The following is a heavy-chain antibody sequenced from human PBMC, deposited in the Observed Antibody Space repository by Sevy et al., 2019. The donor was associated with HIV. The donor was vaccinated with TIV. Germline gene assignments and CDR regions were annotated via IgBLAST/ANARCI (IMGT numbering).Heavy chain of an antibody. Sequence: SETLSLTCTVSGGSISSYYWSWIRQPAGKGLEWIGRIYTSGSTNYTPSLKSRVTMSVDTSKNQFSLKLSSVTAADTAVYYCARDSDLSVVAATPYGMDVWGQGTTVTVSS. J-gene: IGHJ6*02. D-gene: IGHD2-15*01. V-gene: IGHV4-4*07. CDR2: IYTSGST. CDR1: GGSISSYY. CDR3: ARDSDLSVVAATPYGMDV.